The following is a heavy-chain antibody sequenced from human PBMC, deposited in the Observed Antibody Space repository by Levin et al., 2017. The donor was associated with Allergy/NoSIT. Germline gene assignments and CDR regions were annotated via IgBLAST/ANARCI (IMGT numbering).Heavy chain of an antibody. Sequence: LSLTCAASGFTFSNAWMSWVRQAPGKGLEWVGRIKSKTDGGTTDYAAPVKGRFTISRDDSKNTLYLQMNSLKTEDTAVYYCTSFLLRGPYCSGGSCYYDAFDIWGQGTMVTVSS. CDR1: GFTFSNAW. J-gene: IGHJ3*02. D-gene: IGHD2-15*01. CDR3: TSFLLRGPYCSGGSCYYDAFDI. CDR2: IKSKTDGGTT. V-gene: IGHV3-15*01.